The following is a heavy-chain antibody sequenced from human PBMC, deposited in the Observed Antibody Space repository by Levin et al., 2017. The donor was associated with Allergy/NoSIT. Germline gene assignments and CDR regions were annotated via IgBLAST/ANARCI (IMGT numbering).Heavy chain of an antibody. CDR1: GFTFSNYA. D-gene: IGHD3-16*01. V-gene: IGHV3-23*01. J-gene: IGHJ4*02. CDR3: AKYTAYTGGSLGEH. CDR2: ISGGGT. Sequence: GGSLRLSCAASGFTFSNYAMSWVRQAPGKGLEWVSAISGGGTYYGDSVKGRFTISRDNSKNTLYLLMNNLRAEDTAIYYCAKYTAYTGGSLGEHWGQGTLVIVSS.